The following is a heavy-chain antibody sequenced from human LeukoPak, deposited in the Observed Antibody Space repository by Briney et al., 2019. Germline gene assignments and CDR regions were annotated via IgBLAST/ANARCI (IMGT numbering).Heavy chain of an antibody. CDR3: AGERGEEYSSGWYKTNYFYN. J-gene: IGHJ4*02. D-gene: IGHD6-19*01. Sequence: SETLSLTCAVYGGSFSGYYWSWIRQPPGKGLEWIGEINRSGSTNYNPSLKSRVTISVGKSKNQLSLKLSSVTGADTAVYYCAGERGEEYSSGWYKTNYFYNWGQGIRVTVSS. CDR1: GGSFSGYY. V-gene: IGHV4-34*01. CDR2: INRSGST.